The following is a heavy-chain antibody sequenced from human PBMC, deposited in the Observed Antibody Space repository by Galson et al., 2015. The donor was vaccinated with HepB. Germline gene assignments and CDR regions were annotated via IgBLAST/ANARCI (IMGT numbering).Heavy chain of an antibody. CDR1: GYTFTSYY. V-gene: IGHV1-46*01. D-gene: IGHD3-3*01. CDR3: AVFGVVYHYGMDV. Sequence: SVKVSCKASGYTFTSYYMHWVRQAPGQGLEWMGIINPSGGSTSYAQKFQGRVTMTRDTSTSTVYMELSSLRSEDTAVYYCAVFGVVYHYGMDVWGQGTTVTVSS. CDR2: INPSGGST. J-gene: IGHJ6*02.